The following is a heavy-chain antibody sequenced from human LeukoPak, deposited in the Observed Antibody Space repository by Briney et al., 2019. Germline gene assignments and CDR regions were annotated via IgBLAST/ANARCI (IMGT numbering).Heavy chain of an antibody. CDR2: INPSDGST. CDR3: ARDSGSYFPYYYYGMDV. D-gene: IGHD1-26*01. CDR1: GYTFTSYY. J-gene: IGHJ6*02. V-gene: IGHV1-46*01. Sequence: ASVKVSCKASGYTFTSYYMHWARQAPGQGLEGMGIINPSDGSTSYAQKFQGRVTMTTDTSTSTAYMELRSLRSDDTAVYYCARDSGSYFPYYYYGMDVWGQGTTATVSS.